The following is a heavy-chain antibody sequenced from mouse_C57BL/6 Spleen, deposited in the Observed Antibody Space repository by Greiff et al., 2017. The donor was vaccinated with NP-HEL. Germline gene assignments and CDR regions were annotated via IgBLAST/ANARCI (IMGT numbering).Heavy chain of an antibody. V-gene: IGHV3-1*01. CDR3: ASSLNVGYFDY. J-gene: IGHJ2*01. Sequence: EVQVVESGPGMVKPSQSLSLTCTVTGYSITSGYDWHWIRHFPGNKLEWMGYISYSGSTNYNPSLKSRISITHDTSKNHFFLKLNSVTTEDTATYYCASSLNVGYFDYWGQGTTLTVSS. CDR2: ISYSGST. CDR1: GYSITSGYD. D-gene: IGHD4-1*01.